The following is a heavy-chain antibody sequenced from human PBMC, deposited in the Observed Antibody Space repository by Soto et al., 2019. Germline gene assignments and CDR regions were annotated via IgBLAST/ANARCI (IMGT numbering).Heavy chain of an antibody. D-gene: IGHD6-13*01. V-gene: IGHV4-39*01. CDR2: IYYSGRT. J-gene: IGHJ3*01. CDR3: ARHSSGSSSSWSPV. Sequence: QLQLQESGPGLVKPSETLSLTCTVSGGSISSSTYYWGWIRQPPGKGLELIASIYYSGRTHYNPSLESRVTISVDTSKSQFSLRLSSVTAADTAVYYCARHSSGSSSSWSPVWGKGTMVTVSS. CDR1: GGSISSSTYY.